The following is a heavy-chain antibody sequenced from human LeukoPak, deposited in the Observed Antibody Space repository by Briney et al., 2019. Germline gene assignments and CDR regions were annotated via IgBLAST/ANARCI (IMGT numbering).Heavy chain of an antibody. CDR1: GFTFSSYW. D-gene: IGHD3-10*01. Sequence: GGSLRLSCAASGFTFSSYWMHWVRQAPGKGLVWVSRINSDGSSTSYADSVKGRFTISRDNAKNTLSLQMNSLRAEDTAVYYCAKEELYYYGSGTYYTLAPFDYWGQGTLVTVSS. V-gene: IGHV3-74*01. CDR2: INSDGSST. J-gene: IGHJ4*02. CDR3: AKEELYYYGSGTYYTLAPFDY.